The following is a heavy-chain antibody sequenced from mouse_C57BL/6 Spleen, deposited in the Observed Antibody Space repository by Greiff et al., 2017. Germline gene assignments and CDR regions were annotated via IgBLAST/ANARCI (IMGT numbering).Heavy chain of an antibody. CDR1: GFTFSDYG. D-gene: IGHD4-1*01. V-gene: IGHV5-17*01. CDR2: ISSGSSTI. J-gene: IGHJ2*01. CDR3: ARWTSLGFDY. Sequence: EVKLVESGGGLVKPGGSLKLSCAASGFTFSDYGMHWVRQAPEKGLEWVAYISSGSSTIYYADTVKGRFTISRDNAKNTLFLQMTSLGSEDTAMYYCARWTSLGFDYWGQGTTLTVSS.